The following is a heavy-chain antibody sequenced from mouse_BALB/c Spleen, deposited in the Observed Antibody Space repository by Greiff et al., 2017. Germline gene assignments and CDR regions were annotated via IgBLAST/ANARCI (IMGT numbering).Heavy chain of an antibody. CDR2: IFPGTGTT. V-gene: IGHV1S132*01. J-gene: IGHJ4*01. CDR3: ARGDDGYYLYYAMDY. CDR1: GYTFTSYW. D-gene: IGHD2-3*01. Sequence: QVQLQQSGAELVKPGASVKLSCKTSGYTFTSYWIQWVKQRPGQGLGWIGEIFPGTGTTYYNEKFKGKATLTIDTSSSTAYMQLSSLTSEDSAVYFCARGDDGYYLYYAMDYWGQGTSVTVSS.